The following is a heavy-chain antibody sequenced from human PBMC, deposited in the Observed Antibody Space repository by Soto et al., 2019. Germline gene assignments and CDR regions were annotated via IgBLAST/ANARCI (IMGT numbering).Heavy chain of an antibody. Sequence: GGSLRLSCAASGFTFSSYAMHWVRQAPGKGLEWVAVISYDGSNKYYADSVKGRFTISRDNSKNTLYLQMNSLRAEDTAVYYCASHYGDYVGGGDAFDIWGQGTMVTVSS. J-gene: IGHJ3*02. CDR3: ASHYGDYVGGGDAFDI. CDR2: ISYDGSNK. D-gene: IGHD4-17*01. V-gene: IGHV3-30-3*01. CDR1: GFTFSSYA.